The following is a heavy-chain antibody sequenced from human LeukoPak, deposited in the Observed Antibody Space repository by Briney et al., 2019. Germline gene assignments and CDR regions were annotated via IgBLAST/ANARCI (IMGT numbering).Heavy chain of an antibody. D-gene: IGHD3-10*01. CDR2: IYYSGST. CDR1: GGSISSYY. J-gene: IGHJ2*01. Sequence: SETLSLTCTVSGGSISSYYWSWIRQPPGKGLEWIGYIYYSGSTNYNPSLKSRVTISVDTSKNQFSLKLSSVIAADTAVYYCARASVTMVRGVPPPYWYFDLWGRGTLVTVSS. CDR3: ARASVTMVRGVPPPYWYFDL. V-gene: IGHV4-59*01.